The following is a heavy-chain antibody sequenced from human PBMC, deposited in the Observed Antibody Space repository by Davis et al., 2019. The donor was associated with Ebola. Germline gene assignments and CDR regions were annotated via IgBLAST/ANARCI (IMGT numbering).Heavy chain of an antibody. CDR2: ISSSSSTI. D-gene: IGHD3-3*01. V-gene: IGHV3-48*02. Sequence: GGSLTLSCAASGFTFSSYSMNWIRQAPGKGLEWVSYISSSSSTIYYADSVKGRFTISRDNAKNSLYLQMNSLGDEYTAVYYCATGPPKHYDFWSGYRAFDIWGQGTMVTVSS. CDR3: ATGPPKHYDFWSGYRAFDI. CDR1: GFTFSSYS. J-gene: IGHJ3*02.